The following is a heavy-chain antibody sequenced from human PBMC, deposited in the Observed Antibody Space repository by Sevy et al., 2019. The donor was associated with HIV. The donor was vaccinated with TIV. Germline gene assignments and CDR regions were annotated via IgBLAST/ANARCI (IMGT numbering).Heavy chain of an antibody. CDR3: ARESEYSSPEYYYYGMDV. J-gene: IGHJ6*02. CDR2: IRYDGSNK. CDR1: GFTFSSYG. D-gene: IGHD6-6*01. Sequence: GGSLRLSCAASGFTFSSYGMHWVRQAPGKGLEWVAFIRYDGSNKYYADSVKGRFTISRDNSKNTLYLQMNSLRAEDTAVYYCARESEYSSPEYYYYGMDVWGQGTTVTVSS. V-gene: IGHV3-30*02.